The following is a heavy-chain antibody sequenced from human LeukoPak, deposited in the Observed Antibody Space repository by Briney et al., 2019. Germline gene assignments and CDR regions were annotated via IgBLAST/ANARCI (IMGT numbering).Heavy chain of an antibody. V-gene: IGHV4-39*01. CDR2: LHYSGTP. J-gene: IGHJ4*02. CDR1: DDSISTNTYY. D-gene: IGHD5-24*01. CDR3: XRGXDPYKXGNF. Sequence: PSETLSLTCTVSDDSISTNTYYWSWIRQPPGKGLEWVASLHYSGTPYYSPSLNSRISIFVDTSKRQFSLKLRSVTASYTAFYYCXRGXDPYKXGNFWGXGTLVTVSS.